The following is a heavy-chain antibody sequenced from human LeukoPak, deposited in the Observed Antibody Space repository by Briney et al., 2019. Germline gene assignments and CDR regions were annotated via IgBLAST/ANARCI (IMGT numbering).Heavy chain of an antibody. CDR2: IHPNSGGT. D-gene: IGHD6-13*01. CDR3: ARDPPAAGSTEFDF. V-gene: IGHV1-2*02. Sequence: SVKVSCKASGFTFTDYYIHWVRQAPGQGLEWMGSIHPNSGGTKYAQKLQGRVTVTRDTSISAAYMELSRLTCDDTAVYYCARDPPAAGSTEFDFWGQGTLVTVSS. J-gene: IGHJ4*02. CDR1: GFTFTDYY.